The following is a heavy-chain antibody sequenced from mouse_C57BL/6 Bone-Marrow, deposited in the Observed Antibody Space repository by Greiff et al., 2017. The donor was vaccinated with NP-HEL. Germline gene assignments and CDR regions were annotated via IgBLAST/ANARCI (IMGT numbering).Heavy chain of an antibody. V-gene: IGHV1-59*01. Sequence: VQLQQPGAELVRPGTSVKLSCKASGYTFTSYWMHWVKQRPGQGLEWIGVIDPSDSYTNYNQKFKGKATLTVDTSSSTAYMQLSSLTSEDSAVYYCARREVRLPWFAYWGQGTLVTVS. CDR3: ARREVRLPWFAY. J-gene: IGHJ3*01. CDR2: IDPSDSYT. CDR1: GYTFTSYW. D-gene: IGHD2-14*01.